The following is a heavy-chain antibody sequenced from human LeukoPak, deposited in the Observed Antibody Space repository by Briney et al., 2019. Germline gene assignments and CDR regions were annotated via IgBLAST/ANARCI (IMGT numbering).Heavy chain of an antibody. D-gene: IGHD3-10*01. V-gene: IGHV4-39*07. J-gene: IGHJ4*02. CDR2: IYYSGST. CDR1: GGSISSSSYY. CDR3: ARSITMVRGVIIKPVHFDY. Sequence: SETLSLTCTVSGGSISSSSYYWGWIRQPPGKGLEWIGSIYYSGSTYYNPSLKSRVTISVDTSKNQFSLKLSSVTAADTAVYYCARSITMVRGVIIKPVHFDYWGQGTLVTVSS.